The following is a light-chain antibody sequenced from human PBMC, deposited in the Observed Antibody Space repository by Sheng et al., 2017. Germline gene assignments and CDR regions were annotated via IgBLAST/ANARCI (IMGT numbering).Light chain of an antibody. CDR3: QQYNSWPLT. CDR1: QSVSNN. J-gene: IGKJ4*01. Sequence: ETVMTQSPATLSVSPGERVTLSCRASQSVSNNLAWYQQKSGQAPRLLIYEASTRATGISLRFSGSGSGTEFTLTIDRLQSADFAVYYCQQYNSWPLTFGGGTKVEIK. CDR2: EAS. V-gene: IGKV3-15*01.